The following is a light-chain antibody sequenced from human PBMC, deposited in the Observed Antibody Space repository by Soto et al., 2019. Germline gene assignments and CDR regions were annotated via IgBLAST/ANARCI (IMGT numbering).Light chain of an antibody. CDR1: QSVNSY. CDR3: QHRSNWPCT. V-gene: IGKV3-11*01. Sequence: ESVLTQSPATLSLSPGERATLSCRASQSVNSYLAWYQQKPGQAPRLLIYDASNRATGIPARFSGSGSGTDFTLTISSLEPEDFALYYCQHRSNWPCTFGQGTRWRL. J-gene: IGKJ5*01. CDR2: DAS.